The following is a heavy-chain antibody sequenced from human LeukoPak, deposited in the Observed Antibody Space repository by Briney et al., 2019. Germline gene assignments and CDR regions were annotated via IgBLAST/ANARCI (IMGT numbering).Heavy chain of an antibody. CDR2: ISGSGGST. D-gene: IGHD2-21*01. CDR3: AKVFHADPLTSYCGGDCYRPDAFDI. Sequence: PGGSLRLSCAASGFTFSSYAMSWVRQAPGKGLEWVSAISGSGGSTYYADSVKGRFTISRDNSKNTLYLQMNSLRAEDTAVYYCAKVFHADPLTSYCGGDCYRPDAFDIWGQGTMVTVSS. CDR1: GFTFSSYA. J-gene: IGHJ3*02. V-gene: IGHV3-23*01.